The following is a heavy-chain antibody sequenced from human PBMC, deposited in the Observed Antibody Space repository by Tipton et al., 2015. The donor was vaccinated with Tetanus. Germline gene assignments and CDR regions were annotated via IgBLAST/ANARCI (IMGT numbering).Heavy chain of an antibody. D-gene: IGHD3-3*02. J-gene: IGHJ2*01. CDR1: GGSISSADYY. CDR3: ARERIRLIGEVIFRYFDL. CDR2: VSDSGST. Sequence: TLSLTCTVSGGSISSADYYWSWIRQPPGKGLEWIGYVSDSGSTYSNPSLRSRIIISVDASTSQFSLKLTSATAADTAVYYCARERIRLIGEVIFRYFDLWGRGTLVTVSS. V-gene: IGHV4-30-4*01.